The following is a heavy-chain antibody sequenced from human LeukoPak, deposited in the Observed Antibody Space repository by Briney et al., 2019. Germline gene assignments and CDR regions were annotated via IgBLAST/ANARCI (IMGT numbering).Heavy chain of an antibody. J-gene: IGHJ4*02. CDR1: GFTFDDYA. Sequence: PGGSLRLSCAASGFTFDDYAMHWVRQAPGKGLEWVSGISWNSGSIGYADSVKGRFTISRDDAKNSLYLQMNSLRAEDTALYYCAKERSSSGSYYFDYWGQGTLVTVSS. CDR2: ISWNSGSI. V-gene: IGHV3-9*01. D-gene: IGHD3-10*01. CDR3: AKERSSSGSYYFDY.